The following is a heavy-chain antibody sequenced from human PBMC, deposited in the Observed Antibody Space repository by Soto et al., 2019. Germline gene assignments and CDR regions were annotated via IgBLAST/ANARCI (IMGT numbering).Heavy chain of an antibody. CDR3: AGESRYCSGGRCHFLPGIDY. D-gene: IGHD2-15*01. CDR2: IIPIFGTA. Sequence: QVQLVQSGAEVKKPESSVKVSCKASGGTFSSYAISWVRQAPGQGLEWMGGIIPIFGTANYAQKFQGRVTITADESTSTAYMELSRLRSEDPAVYYCAGESRYCSGGRCHFLPGIDYWGQGTLVTVSS. CDR1: GGTFSSYA. J-gene: IGHJ4*02. V-gene: IGHV1-69*12.